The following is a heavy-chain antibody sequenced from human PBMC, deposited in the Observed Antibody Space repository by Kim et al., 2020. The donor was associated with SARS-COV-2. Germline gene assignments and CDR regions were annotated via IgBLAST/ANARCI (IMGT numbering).Heavy chain of an antibody. Sequence: CTPSLQSRGTISVDTSKNQFSLKLSSVTAADTAVYYCARRGYYGSGTLDVWGQGTTVTVSS. D-gene: IGHD3-10*01. J-gene: IGHJ6*02. CDR3: ARRGYYGSGTLDV. V-gene: IGHV4-39*01.